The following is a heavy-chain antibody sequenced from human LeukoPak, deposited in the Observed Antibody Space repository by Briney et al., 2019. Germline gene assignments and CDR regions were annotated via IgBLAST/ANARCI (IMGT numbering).Heavy chain of an antibody. J-gene: IGHJ4*02. D-gene: IGHD3-10*01. V-gene: IGHV3-7*01. CDR1: GFTLSSYW. CDR3: ARAKRDPYGSGSYYYDY. CDR2: IKQDGSEK. Sequence: QPGGSLRLSCAASGFTLSSYWMSWVRHAPGKGRGWVANIKQDGSEKYYVDSVKGRFTISRDNAKNSLYLQMNSLRAEDTAVYYCARAKRDPYGSGSYYYDYWGQGTLVTVSS.